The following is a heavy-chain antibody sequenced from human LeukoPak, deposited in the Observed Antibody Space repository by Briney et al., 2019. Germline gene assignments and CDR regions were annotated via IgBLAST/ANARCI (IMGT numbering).Heavy chain of an antibody. V-gene: IGHV1-2*02. D-gene: IGHD2-15*01. Sequence: ASVKVSCKASGYTFTGYYMHWVRQAPGQGLEWMGWINPNSGGTNYAQKFQGRVTITADKSTSTAYMELSSLRSEDTAVYYCARSRLLLWRGWFDPWGQGTPVTVSS. CDR1: GYTFTGYY. CDR3: ARSRLLLWRGWFDP. CDR2: INPNSGGT. J-gene: IGHJ5*02.